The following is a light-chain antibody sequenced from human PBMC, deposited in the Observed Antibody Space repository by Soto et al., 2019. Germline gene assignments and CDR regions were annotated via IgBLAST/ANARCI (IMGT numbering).Light chain of an antibody. V-gene: IGKV1-33*01. CDR2: DIY. CDR3: QQYESVPWA. Sequence: DLQMTQSPSSLSASVGDRVTITCQASQDIRNYLNWYQQKPGKAPKLLIYDIYNLETGVPSRFSGSGAGTDFTFTISNLQPEDIATYYCQQYESVPWAFGQGTKVEIK. CDR1: QDIRNY. J-gene: IGKJ1*01.